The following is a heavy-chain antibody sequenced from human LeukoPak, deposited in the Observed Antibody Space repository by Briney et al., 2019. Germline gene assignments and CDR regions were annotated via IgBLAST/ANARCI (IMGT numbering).Heavy chain of an antibody. Sequence: SXTLSLTCTVSGGSISSYYWSWIRQPPGKGLEWIGYIYYSGSTNYNPSLKRRVSISVDKSKNQFSLKLSSVTAADTAVYYCAHYVSGRVFGYWGQGTLVTVSS. CDR3: AHYVSGRVFGY. D-gene: IGHD3-10*01. CDR1: GGSISSYY. J-gene: IGHJ4*02. CDR2: IYYSGST. V-gene: IGHV4-59*01.